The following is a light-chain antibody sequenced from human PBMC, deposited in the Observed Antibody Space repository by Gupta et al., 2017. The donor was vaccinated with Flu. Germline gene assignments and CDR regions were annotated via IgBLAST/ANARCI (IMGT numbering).Light chain of an antibody. CDR2: LGS. Sequence: VTLGEPASISCRSSRSLRHSNGYNYLDWYVQKPGQSPQLLIFLGSYRASGVPDRISGSGSGTDFTLKISRVEAEDVGVYYCMQALQTPRTFGQGTKVEIK. J-gene: IGKJ1*01. CDR3: MQALQTPRT. V-gene: IGKV2-28*01. CDR1: RSLRHSNGYNY.